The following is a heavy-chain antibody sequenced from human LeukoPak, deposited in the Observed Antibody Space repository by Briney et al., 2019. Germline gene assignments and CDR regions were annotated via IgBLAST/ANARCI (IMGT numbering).Heavy chain of an antibody. V-gene: IGHV4-59*12. CDR3: ARDKYCSSTTCYGLSAFDI. J-gene: IGHJ3*02. CDR1: GGSISTYY. Sequence: SETLSLTCTVSGGSISTYYWTWIRQPPGKGLEWIGYIIYNGRTDYNPSLKSRVTISLDTSKNQFSLKLSSVTAADTAVYYCARDKYCSSTTCYGLSAFDIWGQGTMVTVSS. CDR2: IIYNGRT. D-gene: IGHD2-2*01.